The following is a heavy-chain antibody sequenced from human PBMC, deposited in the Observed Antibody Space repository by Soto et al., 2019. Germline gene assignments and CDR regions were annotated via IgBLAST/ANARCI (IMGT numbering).Heavy chain of an antibody. V-gene: IGHV6-1*01. CDR3: ASIVGQQPDS. Sequence: QVQLQQSGPGLVKPSQTLSLTCAISGDSVSSNTAAWNWIRQSPSRGLEWLGRTYYRSKWYNDYAVSVKXXIXTTXDTSKDRLSLQLNSVTPEDTAVYYCASIVGQQPDSWGQGTPVTVSS. D-gene: IGHD2-21*01. CDR2: TYYRSKWYN. CDR1: GDSVSSNTAA. J-gene: IGHJ4*02.